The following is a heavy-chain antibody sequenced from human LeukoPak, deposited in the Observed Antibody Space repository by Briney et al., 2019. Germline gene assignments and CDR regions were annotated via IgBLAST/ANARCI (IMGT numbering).Heavy chain of an antibody. CDR3: ARGHATGIHYYYYMDV. CDR2: MNPNSGNT. Sequence: ASVKASCKASGYTFTSYDINWVRQATGQGLEWMGWMNPNSGNTGYAQKFQGRVTMTRNTSISTAYMELSSLRSEDTAVYYCARGHATGIHYYYYMDVWGKGTTVTVSS. D-gene: IGHD2-15*01. V-gene: IGHV1-8*01. CDR1: GYTFTSYD. J-gene: IGHJ6*03.